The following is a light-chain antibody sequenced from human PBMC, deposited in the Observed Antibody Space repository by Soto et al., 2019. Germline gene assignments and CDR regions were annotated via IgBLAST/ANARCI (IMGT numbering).Light chain of an antibody. V-gene: IGLV1-40*01. CDR3: QSYDSSLTVV. CDR2: GNI. CDR1: SYNIGAGYD. Sequence: QSVLTQPPSVSGAPGQRVTISCTGSSYNIGAGYDVHWYQQVPGTAPKLLIYGNINRPSGVPDRFSGSKSGTSASLAITGLQADDEADYYCQSYDSSLTVVFGAGTKVTVL. J-gene: IGLJ2*01.